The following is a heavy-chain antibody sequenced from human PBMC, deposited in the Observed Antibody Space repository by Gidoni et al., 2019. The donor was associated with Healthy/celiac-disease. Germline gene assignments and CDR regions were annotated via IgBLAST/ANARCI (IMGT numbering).Heavy chain of an antibody. D-gene: IGHD3-16*02. J-gene: IGHJ4*02. CDR3: AKDREQSQYYDYIWGSYRNDY. CDR1: GFPFSSYG. CDR2: ISYDGSNK. Sequence: QVQLVESGGGVVQPGRSLRLSCAASGFPFSSYGMHWVRQAPGKGLEWVAVISYDGSNKYYADSVKGRFTISRDNSKNTLYLQMNSLRAEDTAVYYCAKDREQSQYYDYIWGSYRNDYWGQGTLVTVSS. V-gene: IGHV3-30*18.